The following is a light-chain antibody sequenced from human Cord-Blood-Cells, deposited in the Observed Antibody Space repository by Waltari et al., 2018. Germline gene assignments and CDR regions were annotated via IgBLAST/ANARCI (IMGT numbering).Light chain of an antibody. CDR1: SGAVGGYNY. Sequence: QSALTQPASVSGSPGQSITISCTGTSGAVGGYNYVSWFHQHPGKAPKLMIYDVRNRPSGVSNRFSGSKSGNTASLTISGLQAEDEADYYCSSYTSSSTVVFGGGTKLTVL. CDR3: SSYTSSSTVV. J-gene: IGLJ2*01. CDR2: DVR. V-gene: IGLV2-14*01.